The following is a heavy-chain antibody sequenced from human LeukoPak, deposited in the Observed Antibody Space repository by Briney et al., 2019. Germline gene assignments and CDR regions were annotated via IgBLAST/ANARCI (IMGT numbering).Heavy chain of an antibody. CDR1: GFTFSSYE. J-gene: IGHJ4*02. V-gene: IGHV3-48*03. Sequence: PGGSLRLSCAASGFTFSSYEMNWVRQAPGKGLEWVSYISSSGSTIYYADSVKGRFTISRDNAKNSLYLQMNSLRAEDTAVYYCARDNRVLMAAPFDYWGQGTLVTVSS. D-gene: IGHD2/OR15-2a*01. CDR3: ARDNRVLMAAPFDY. CDR2: ISSSGSTI.